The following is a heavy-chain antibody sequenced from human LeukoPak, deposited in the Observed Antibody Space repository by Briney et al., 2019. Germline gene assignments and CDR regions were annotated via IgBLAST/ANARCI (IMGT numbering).Heavy chain of an antibody. CDR3: AKGITTTKKTSAFDI. CDR2: ISWNSGSI. J-gene: IGHJ3*02. V-gene: IGHV3-9*03. D-gene: IGHD1-14*01. CDR1: GFTFDDYA. Sequence: PGGSLRLSCAASGFTFDDYAMHWVRQAPGKGLEWVSGISWNSGSIGYADSVKGRFTISRDNAKNSLYLQMNSLRAEDMALYYCAKGITTTKKTSAFDIWGQGTMVTVSS.